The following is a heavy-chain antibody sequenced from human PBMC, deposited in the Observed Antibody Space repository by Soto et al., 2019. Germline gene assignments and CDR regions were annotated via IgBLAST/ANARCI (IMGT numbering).Heavy chain of an antibody. CDR1: GFTFSSYA. V-gene: IGHV3-23*01. J-gene: IGHJ6*02. D-gene: IGHD2-8*01. CDR2: ISGSGVST. Sequence: PGGSLRLSCAASGFTFSSYAMSWVRQAPGNGLEWVSAISGSGVSTYYADSVKGRFTISRDNSKNTLYLQMNSLRAEDTAVYYYAKDHGPRGHGMDVWGQGTTVTVSS. CDR3: AKDHGPRGHGMDV.